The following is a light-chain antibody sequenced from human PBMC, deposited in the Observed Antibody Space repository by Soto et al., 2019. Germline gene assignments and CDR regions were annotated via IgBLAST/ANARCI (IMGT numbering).Light chain of an antibody. V-gene: IGLV2-23*02. Sequence: QSVLTQPASVSGSPGQSITISCTGTSSDVGSHNLVSGYQQHPCQAPKLMIYEVSKRPLGVSARFSASKSGNTASLTISGLQAEDEADYYCCSYGGSRAVFGGGTQLTVL. CDR2: EVS. CDR3: CSYGGSRAV. CDR1: SSDVGSHNL. J-gene: IGLJ7*01.